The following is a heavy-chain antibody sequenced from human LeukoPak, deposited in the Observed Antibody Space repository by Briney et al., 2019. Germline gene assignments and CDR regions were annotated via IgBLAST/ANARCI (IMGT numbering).Heavy chain of an antibody. J-gene: IGHJ4*02. D-gene: IGHD3-22*01. V-gene: IGHV3-48*03. Sequence: GGSLGLSCAASGFTFSSYEMNWVREAPGKGLEWVSYISSRGSTIFYADSVQGRFTISRDNAKNSLYLQLNSLRADDTAVYYCARATYYYDSSGYYYVPHRESYFDYWGQGTLVTVSS. CDR3: ARATYYYDSSGYYYVPHRESYFDY. CDR1: GFTFSSYE. CDR2: ISSRGSTI.